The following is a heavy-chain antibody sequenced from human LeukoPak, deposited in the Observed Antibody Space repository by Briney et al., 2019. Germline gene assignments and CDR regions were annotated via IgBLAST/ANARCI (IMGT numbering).Heavy chain of an antibody. D-gene: IGHD3-16*02. CDR3: VKGGSPSEDYRYYFDH. J-gene: IGHJ4*02. CDR1: GFSFNNYV. CDR2: ISGYGDEK. V-gene: IGHV3-23*01. Sequence: GGSLRLSCAAPGFSFNNYVMAWVRQAPGKGLEWVSGISGYGDEKNYADSVKGRVTISRDKSKYTVFLQVDSLSPDDTAVYYCVKGGSPSEDYRYYFDHWGQGILVTVSS.